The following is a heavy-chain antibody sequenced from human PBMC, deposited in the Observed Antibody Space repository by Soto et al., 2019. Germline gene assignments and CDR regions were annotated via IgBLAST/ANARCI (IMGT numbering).Heavy chain of an antibody. CDR1: VFTFSSYG. Sequence: QVQLVESGGGVVQPGRSLRLSCAASVFTFSSYGMHWVRQAPGKGLEWVAVIWYDGSNKYYADSVKGRFTISRDNSKNTLYLQMNSLRAEDTAVYYCARERVVVAANDIKGYFDYWGQGTLVTVSS. D-gene: IGHD2-15*01. CDR3: ARERVVVAANDIKGYFDY. CDR2: IWYDGSNK. V-gene: IGHV3-33*01. J-gene: IGHJ4*02.